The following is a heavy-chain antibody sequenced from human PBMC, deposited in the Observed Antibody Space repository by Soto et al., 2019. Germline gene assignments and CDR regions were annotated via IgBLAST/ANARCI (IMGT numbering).Heavy chain of an antibody. D-gene: IGHD1-1*01. CDR2: IIPIFGTA. CDR3: ASSTGPRAAPFDY. J-gene: IGHJ4*02. Sequence: SVKVSCKASGGTFSSYAISWVRQAPGQGLEWMGGIIPIFGTANYSQKFQGRVTITADESTSTAYMELSSLRSEDTAVYYCASSTGPRAAPFDYWGQGTLVTVSS. V-gene: IGHV1-69*13. CDR1: GGTFSSYA.